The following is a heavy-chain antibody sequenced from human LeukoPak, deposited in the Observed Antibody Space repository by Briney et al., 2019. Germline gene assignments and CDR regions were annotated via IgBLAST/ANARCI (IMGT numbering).Heavy chain of an antibody. Sequence: GGSLRLSCAASGFTFSSYAMSWVRQAPRKGLEWVSAISGSGGSTYYADSVKGRFTISRDNSKNTLYLQMNSLGAEDTAVYYCAKVVMVRGVITHPYYYYGMDVWGQGTTVTVSS. CDR2: ISGSGGST. V-gene: IGHV3-23*01. CDR1: GFTFSSYA. J-gene: IGHJ6*02. CDR3: AKVVMVRGVITHPYYYYGMDV. D-gene: IGHD3-10*01.